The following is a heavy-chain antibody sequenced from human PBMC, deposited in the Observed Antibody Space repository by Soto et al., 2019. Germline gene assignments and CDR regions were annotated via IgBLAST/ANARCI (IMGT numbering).Heavy chain of an antibody. CDR3: AKGMARFDY. CDR1: VLTFSTYA. Sequence: WGSLRISWASSVLTFSTYAMSWVRQAPGKGLDWVSAISGSGGSTYYADSVKGRFTISRDNSKNTLYLQMNSLRAEDTAVYYCAKGMARFDYWGQGTLVTVSS. J-gene: IGHJ4*02. CDR2: ISGSGGST. V-gene: IGHV3-23*01.